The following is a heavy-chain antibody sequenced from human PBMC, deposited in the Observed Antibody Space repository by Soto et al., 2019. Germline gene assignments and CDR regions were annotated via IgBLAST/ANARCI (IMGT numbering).Heavy chain of an antibody. V-gene: IGHV4-30-4*01. J-gene: IGHJ5*02. CDR3: AGEVSSLLWFGEASQFDP. D-gene: IGHD3-10*01. CDR2: IYYSGST. Sequence: QVQLQESGPGLVKPSQTLSLTCTVSGGSISSGDYYWSWIRQPPGKGLEWIGYIYYSGSTYYNPSLKSRVTISVDTSKNQFSLKLSSVTAADTAVYYCAGEVSSLLWFGEASQFDPWGQGTLVTVSS. CDR1: GGSISSGDYY.